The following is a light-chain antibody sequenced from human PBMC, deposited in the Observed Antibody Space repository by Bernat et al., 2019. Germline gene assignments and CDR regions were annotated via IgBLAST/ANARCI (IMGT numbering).Light chain of an antibody. V-gene: IGLV10-54*01. CDR1: IDNVGYQG. CDR3: SAWDASLSAWV. J-gene: IGLJ3*02. Sequence: QAGLTQPPSMSKGLRQTATLTCTGNIDNVGYQGAAWLQQHQGHPPQLLSYRNNLRPSGISERFSAARSGNTASLTITGLQPEDEADYYCSAWDASLSAWVFGGGTKLTVL. CDR2: RNN.